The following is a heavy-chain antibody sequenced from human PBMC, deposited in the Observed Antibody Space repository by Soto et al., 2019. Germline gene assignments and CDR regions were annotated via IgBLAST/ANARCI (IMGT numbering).Heavy chain of an antibody. Sequence: EVQLVESGGGLVKPGGSLRLSCAASGFAFSNAWINWVRQAPGKGLEWVGRIKRKGHGGTTDFAAAVRGRFAITRDDAINMVYMQMNSLNTEDTAVYYCNTDSYTAVLEVRFDYWGHGTLVTVST. CDR1: GFAFSNAW. CDR2: IKRKGHGGTT. V-gene: IGHV3-15*07. J-gene: IGHJ4*01. D-gene: IGHD2-2*02. CDR3: NTDSYTAVLEVRFDY.